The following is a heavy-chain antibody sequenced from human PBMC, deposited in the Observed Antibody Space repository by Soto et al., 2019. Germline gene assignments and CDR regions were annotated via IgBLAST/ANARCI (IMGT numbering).Heavy chain of an antibody. CDR2: ISSDGKSE. CDR3: AKTITTYSGDSRGRGALVDY. V-gene: IGHV3-30*18. Sequence: EGSLRLSCAASGFTFSTYGMHWVRQPPGKGLEWVAVISSDGKSEHYADPVKGRFSISRDNSKNTLSLQMNSLRVEDTAVYYCAKTITTYSGDSRGRGALVDYWGQGTLVTVSS. D-gene: IGHD3-22*01. J-gene: IGHJ4*02. CDR1: GFTFSTYG.